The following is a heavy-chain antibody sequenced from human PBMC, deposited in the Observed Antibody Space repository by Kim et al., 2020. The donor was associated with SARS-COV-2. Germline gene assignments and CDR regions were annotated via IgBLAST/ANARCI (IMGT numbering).Heavy chain of an antibody. V-gene: IGHV4-59*08. D-gene: IGHD3-10*01. CDR1: GGSISSYY. J-gene: IGHJ4*02. CDR2: IYYSGST. CDR3: ARRLKVYYYGSGSYYPHYYFDY. Sequence: SETLSLTCTVSGGSISSYYWSWIRQPPGKGLEWIGYIYYSGSTNYNPSLKSRVTISVDTSKNQFSLKLSSVTAADTAVYYCARRLKVYYYGSGSYYPHYYFDYWGQGTLVTVSS.